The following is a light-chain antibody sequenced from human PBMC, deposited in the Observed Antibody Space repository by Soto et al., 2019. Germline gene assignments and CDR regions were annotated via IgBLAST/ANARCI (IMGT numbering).Light chain of an antibody. V-gene: IGLV2-8*01. Sequence: QSALTQPPSASGSPGQSVTISCTGTSSDVGGYNYVSWYQQHPGRAPKLMIYEVSKRPSGVPDRFSGSKSGNTASLTVSGLQPEDDADYYCSSYAGSSNLGVFGGGTKLTVL. CDR1: SSDVGGYNY. CDR2: EVS. J-gene: IGLJ2*01. CDR3: SSYAGSSNLGV.